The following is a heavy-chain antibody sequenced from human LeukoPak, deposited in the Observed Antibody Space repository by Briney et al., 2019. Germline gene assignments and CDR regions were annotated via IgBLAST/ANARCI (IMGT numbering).Heavy chain of an antibody. V-gene: IGHV3-21*01. CDR3: ARDPYYDYVWGSYEKSAFDI. CDR1: GFTFSSYS. J-gene: IGHJ3*02. Sequence: PGRSLRLSCAASGFTFSSYSMNWVRQAPGKGLEWVSSISSSSSYIYYADSVKGRFTISRDNAKNSLYLQMNSLRAEDTAVYYCARDPYYDYVWGSYEKSAFDIWGQGTMVTVSS. D-gene: IGHD3-16*01. CDR2: ISSSSSYI.